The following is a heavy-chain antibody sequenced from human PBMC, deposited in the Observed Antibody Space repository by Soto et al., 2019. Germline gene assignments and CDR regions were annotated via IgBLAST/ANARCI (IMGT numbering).Heavy chain of an antibody. CDR1: GGTFSSYA. V-gene: IGHV1-69*13. D-gene: IGHD1-26*01. CDR3: ARGIVGATPAYYYYGMDV. J-gene: IGHJ6*02. Sequence: GASVKVSCKASGGTFSSYAISWVRQAPGQGLEWMGGIIPIFGTANYAQKFQGRVTITADESTSTAYMELSSLRSEDTAVYYCARGIVGATPAYYYYGMDVWGQGTTVTVSS. CDR2: IIPIFGTA.